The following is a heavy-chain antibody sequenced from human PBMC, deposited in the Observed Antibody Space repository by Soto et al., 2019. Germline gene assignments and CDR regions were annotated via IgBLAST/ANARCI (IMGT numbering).Heavy chain of an antibody. V-gene: IGHV4-39*01. CDR1: GGSISSSSYY. J-gene: IGHJ4*02. Sequence: QLQLQESGPGLVKPSETLSLTCTVSGGSISSSSYYWGWIRQPPGKGLEWIGSIYYRGSTYYNPSLKSRVTISVDTSKNQFSLTLSSVTAADTAVYYCARRGLLRRAYCGGDCYPFDYWGQGTLVTVSS. D-gene: IGHD2-21*02. CDR2: IYYRGST. CDR3: ARRGLLRRAYCGGDCYPFDY.